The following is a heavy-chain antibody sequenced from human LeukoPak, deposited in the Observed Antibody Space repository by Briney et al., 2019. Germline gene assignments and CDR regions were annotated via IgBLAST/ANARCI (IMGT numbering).Heavy chain of an antibody. CDR3: ARKQWELGAFDI. Sequence: KPGGSLRLSCAASGFTFSSYSMNWVRQAPGKGLEWVSSISSSSSYIYYADSVKGRFTISRDNSKNTLYLQMNSLRAEDTAVYYCARKQWELGAFDIWGQGTMVTVSS. D-gene: IGHD1-26*01. CDR1: GFTFSSYS. CDR2: ISSSSSYI. V-gene: IGHV3-21*04. J-gene: IGHJ3*02.